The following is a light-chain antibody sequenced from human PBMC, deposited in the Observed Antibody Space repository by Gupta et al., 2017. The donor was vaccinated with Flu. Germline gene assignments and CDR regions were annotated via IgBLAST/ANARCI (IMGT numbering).Light chain of an antibody. Sequence: DIQMTQSPSSLSASVGDRVTITCRTSQDIRYDLAWYQRKPGKAPERLIYGASSVQTGVPSRFSGSASGTEFTLTISILPPEDFATYCCRRHHHHGRTFGEGTKVEVK. CDR3: RRHHHHGRT. CDR1: QDIRYD. CDR2: GAS. V-gene: IGKV1-17*01. J-gene: IGKJ4*02.